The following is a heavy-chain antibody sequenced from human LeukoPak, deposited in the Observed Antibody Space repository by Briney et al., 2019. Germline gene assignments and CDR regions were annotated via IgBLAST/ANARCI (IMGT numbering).Heavy chain of an antibody. CDR1: GYTFTSYG. J-gene: IGHJ4*02. Sequence: ASVKVSCKASGYTFTSYGISWVRQAPGQGLEWMGWISAYNGNTNYAQKFQGRVTMTEDTSTDTAYMELSSLRSEDTAVYYCATGIQLWLNLDYWGQGTLVTVSS. CDR3: ATGIQLWLNLDY. CDR2: ISAYNGNT. V-gene: IGHV1-18*01. D-gene: IGHD5-18*01.